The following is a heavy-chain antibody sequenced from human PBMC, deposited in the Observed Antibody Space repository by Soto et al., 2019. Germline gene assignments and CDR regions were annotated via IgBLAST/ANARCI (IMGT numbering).Heavy chain of an antibody. CDR3: ARDPAGSDWFDP. V-gene: IGHV4-31*03. CDR2: IYYSGST. J-gene: IGHJ5*02. CDR1: GGSISSGGYY. Sequence: SETLSLTCTVSGGSISSGGYYWSWIRQHPGKGLEWIGYIYYSGSTYYNPSLKSRVTISVDTSKNQFSLKLSSVTAADTAVYYCARDPAGSDWFDPWGQGTLVTVSS. D-gene: IGHD6-13*01.